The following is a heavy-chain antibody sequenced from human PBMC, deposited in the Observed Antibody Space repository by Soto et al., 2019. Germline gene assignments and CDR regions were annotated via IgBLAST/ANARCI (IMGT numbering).Heavy chain of an antibody. CDR2: IIPIFGTA. CDR3: AIDSRGFFGPPPRGPDFDY. J-gene: IGHJ4*02. Sequence: SVKVSCKASGGTFSSYAISWVRQAPGQGLEWMGGIIPIFGTANYAQKFQGRVTITADESTSTAYMELSSLRSEDTAVYYCAIDSRGFFGPPPRGPDFDYSGQGTLLTVSS. CDR1: GGTFSSYA. V-gene: IGHV1-69*13. D-gene: IGHD3-3*01.